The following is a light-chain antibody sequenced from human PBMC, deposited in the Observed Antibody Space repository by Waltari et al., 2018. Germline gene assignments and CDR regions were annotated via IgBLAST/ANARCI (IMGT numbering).Light chain of an antibody. V-gene: IGKV3-20*01. CDR3: QKYGTRPAT. CDR2: DAS. J-gene: IGKJ1*01. CDR1: QSVGRP. Sequence: EIVLTQSPASLSLSPGDRANLPCRASQSVGRPLAWYQQRPGQAPRLLIYDASTRATGIPDRFSGSGSGTDFSLTISRLEPEDFAVYYCQKYGTRPATFGQGTKVEVK.